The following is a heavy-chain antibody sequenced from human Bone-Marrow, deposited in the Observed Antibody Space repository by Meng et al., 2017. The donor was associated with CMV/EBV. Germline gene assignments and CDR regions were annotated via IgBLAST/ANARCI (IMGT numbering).Heavy chain of an antibody. Sequence: SATLSLTCAVYGGSFSGYYWSWIRQPPGKGLEWIGEINHSGSTNYNPSLKSRVTISVDTSKNQFSLKLSSVTAADTAVYYCARRRSSGGWFDPWGQGTLVTVSS. D-gene: IGHD3-10*01. CDR3: ARRRSSGGWFDP. CDR2: INHSGST. CDR1: GGSFSGYY. V-gene: IGHV4-34*01. J-gene: IGHJ5*02.